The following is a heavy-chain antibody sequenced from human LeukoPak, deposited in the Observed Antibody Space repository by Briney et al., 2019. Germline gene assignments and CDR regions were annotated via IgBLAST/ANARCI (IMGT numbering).Heavy chain of an antibody. CDR2: IDSDGSRT. D-gene: IGHD3-22*01. Sequence: PGGSLRLSCAASGFIFSSYWMHWVRQAPGKGLVWVSRIDSDGSRTGYADSVKGRFTISRDNAKNTLYLQMNSLRAEDTAVYYCARVYYDSSGFDYWGQGTQVTVSS. CDR1: GFIFSSYW. J-gene: IGHJ4*02. CDR3: ARVYYDSSGFDY. V-gene: IGHV3-74*01.